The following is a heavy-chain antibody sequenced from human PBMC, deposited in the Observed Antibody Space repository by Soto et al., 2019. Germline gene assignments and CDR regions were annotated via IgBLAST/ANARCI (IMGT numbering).Heavy chain of an antibody. J-gene: IGHJ4*02. Sequence: GASVKVSCKASGYTFTGYYMHWVRQAPGQGLEWMGWISAYNGNTNDAQKFQGRVTLTTDTSTSTAYMELRSLRSDDTAIYYCARDARAARAPGYWGQGTLVTVSS. CDR1: GYTFTGYY. CDR3: ARDARAARAPGY. CDR2: ISAYNGNT. D-gene: IGHD6-6*01. V-gene: IGHV1-18*04.